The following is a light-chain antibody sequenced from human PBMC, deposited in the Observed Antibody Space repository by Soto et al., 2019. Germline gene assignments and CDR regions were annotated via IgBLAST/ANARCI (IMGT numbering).Light chain of an antibody. CDR2: AAS. CDR1: QGINSY. Sequence: DIQLTQSPSFLSASVGDRITITCRASQGINSYLAWYQQKPGKAPKLLIYAASTLQSGGPSRFSGSGFGIALNHTIRMLQAEGFATYYCQQLNSYPWTFGQGTKVEIK. CDR3: QQLNSYPWT. V-gene: IGKV1-9*01. J-gene: IGKJ1*01.